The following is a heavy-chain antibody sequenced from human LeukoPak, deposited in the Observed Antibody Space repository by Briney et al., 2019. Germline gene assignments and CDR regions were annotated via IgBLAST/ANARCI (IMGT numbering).Heavy chain of an antibody. D-gene: IGHD6-13*01. V-gene: IGHV3-30*18. Sequence: TGGSLRLSCAASGFTFSSYGMHWVRQAPVKGLEWVAVISYDGSNKYYADSVKGRFTISRDNSKNTLYLQMNSLRAEDTAVYYCAKDCPIAAAGTGCWWGQGTLVTVSS. J-gene: IGHJ4*02. CDR2: ISYDGSNK. CDR1: GFTFSSYG. CDR3: AKDCPIAAAGTGCW.